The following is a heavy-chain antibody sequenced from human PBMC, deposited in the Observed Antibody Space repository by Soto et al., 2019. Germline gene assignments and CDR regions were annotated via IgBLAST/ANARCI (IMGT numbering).Heavy chain of an antibody. CDR2: INPSGGST. V-gene: IGHV1-46*01. CDR1: GYTFTSYY. D-gene: IGHD3-3*01. J-gene: IGHJ4*02. Sequence: ASVKVSCKASGYTFTSYYMHWVRQAPGQGLEWMGIINPSGGSTSYAQKFQGRVTMTRDTSTSTAYMELRSLRSDDTAVYYCAREGITIFGVVPKGPLDYWGQGTQVTVSS. CDR3: AREGITIFGVVPKGPLDY.